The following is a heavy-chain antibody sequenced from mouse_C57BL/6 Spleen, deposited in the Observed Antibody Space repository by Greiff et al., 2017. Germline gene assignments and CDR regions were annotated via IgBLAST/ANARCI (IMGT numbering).Heavy chain of an antibody. V-gene: IGHV1-82*01. J-gene: IGHJ2*01. CDR2: IYPGDGDT. D-gene: IGHD2-10*01. Sequence: QVQLQQSGPELVKPGASVKISCKASGYAFSSSWMNWVKQRPGKGLEWIGRIYPGDGDTNYNGKFKGKATLTADKSSSTAYMQLSSLTSEDSAVYYCARLPYSYYFDYWGQGTTLTVSS. CDR1: GYAFSSSW. CDR3: ARLPYSYYFDY.